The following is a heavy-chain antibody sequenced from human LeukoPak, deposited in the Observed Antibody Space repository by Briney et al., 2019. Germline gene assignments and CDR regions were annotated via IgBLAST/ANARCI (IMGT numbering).Heavy chain of an antibody. V-gene: IGHV1-69*06. J-gene: IGHJ5*02. CDR3: AREVLRGSNNWFDP. CDR1: GGTFSSYA. CDR2: IIPIFGTA. Sequence: ASVKVSRKATGGTFSSYAISWVRQAPGQGLEWMGGIIPIFGTANYAQKFQGRVTITADKSTSTAYMELSSLRSEDTAVYYCAREVLRGSNNWFDPWGQGTLVTVSS.